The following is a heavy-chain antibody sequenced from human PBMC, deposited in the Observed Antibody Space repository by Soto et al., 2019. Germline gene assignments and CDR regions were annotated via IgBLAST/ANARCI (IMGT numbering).Heavy chain of an antibody. V-gene: IGHV1-2*02. J-gene: IGHJ4*02. D-gene: IGHD3-3*01. CDR3: ATDRTYYDFWSGYFLFDI. CDR2: INPNSGGT. Sequence: ASGTVSCTASGSTFPGYHMHLVRQAPGQGLEWMGWINPNSGGTNYAQKFQGRVTMTRDTSTSTAYMELRSLRSDDTAVYYCATDRTYYDFWSGYFLFDIWGQGNLVTFS. CDR1: GSTFPGYH.